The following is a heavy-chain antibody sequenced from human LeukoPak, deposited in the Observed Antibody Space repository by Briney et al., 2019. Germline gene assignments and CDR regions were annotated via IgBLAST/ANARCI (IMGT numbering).Heavy chain of an antibody. CDR2: ISGSGGGT. CDR3: AKGYGSGSGFDY. J-gene: IGHJ4*02. Sequence: GGSLRLSCAASGFTFSSYAMSWVRQAPGKGLEWVSAISGSGGGTYYADSVKGRFTISRDNSKNTLYLQMNSLRAEDTAVYYCAKGYGSGSGFDYWGQGTLVTVSS. D-gene: IGHD3-10*01. V-gene: IGHV3-23*01. CDR1: GFTFSSYA.